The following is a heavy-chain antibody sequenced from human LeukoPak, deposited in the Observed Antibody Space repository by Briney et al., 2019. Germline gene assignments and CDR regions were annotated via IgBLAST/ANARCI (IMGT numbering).Heavy chain of an antibody. J-gene: IGHJ4*02. Sequence: GGSLRLSCAASGFTFSSYAMHWVRQAPGKGLEWVAVISYDGSNKYYADSVKGRFTISRDNSKNTLYLQINSLRAEDTAVYYCARAMKRLPHLSELDYWGQGTLVTVSS. CDR3: ARAMKRLPHLSELDY. V-gene: IGHV3-30-3*01. D-gene: IGHD2-2*01. CDR1: GFTFSSYA. CDR2: ISYDGSNK.